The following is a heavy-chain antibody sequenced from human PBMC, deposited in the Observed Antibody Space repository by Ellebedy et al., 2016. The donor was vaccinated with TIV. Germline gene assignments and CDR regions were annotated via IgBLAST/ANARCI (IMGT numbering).Heavy chain of an antibody. CDR1: GSTVSDHY. Sequence: PGGSLRLSCAASGSTVSDHYMDWLRQAPGKGLEWVGRSKNKAASYTTEFAASVKGRFTISRDDSKNSLYLQMNSLRAEDTAVYYCARFAGMDVWGQGTTVTVSS. V-gene: IGHV3-72*01. CDR3: ARFAGMDV. J-gene: IGHJ6*02. CDR2: SKNKAASYTT.